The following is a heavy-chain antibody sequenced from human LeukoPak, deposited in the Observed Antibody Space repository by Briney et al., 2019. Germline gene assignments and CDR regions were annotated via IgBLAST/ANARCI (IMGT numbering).Heavy chain of an antibody. CDR1: GFTFSDYY. J-gene: IGHJ4*02. D-gene: IGHD3-22*01. V-gene: IGHV3-11*04. CDR2: IISSGTTI. CDR3: ARHSSGWSFDY. Sequence: GGSLRLSCAASGFTFSDYYMSWIRQAPGKGLEWLSYIISSGTTIYYADSVKGRFTVSRHNAKNSLHLQMNSLRAEDTAVYYCARHSSGWSFDYWGQGTLVTVSS.